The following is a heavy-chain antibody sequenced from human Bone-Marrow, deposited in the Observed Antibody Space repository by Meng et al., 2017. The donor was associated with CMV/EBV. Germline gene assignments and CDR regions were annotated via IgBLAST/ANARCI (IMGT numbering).Heavy chain of an antibody. V-gene: IGHV3-7*01. CDR2: LKNDGTEN. J-gene: IGHJ4*02. CDR1: GFTFSSYA. Sequence: GESLKISCAASGFTFSSYAMHWVRQAPGKGLEWVANLKNDGTENYYVDSVKGRFTISRDNAENSLYLQMSSLRAEDTATYYCTRGGSAVLNRKFDHWGQGVLVTVSS. CDR3: TRGGSAVLNRKFDH. D-gene: IGHD2-15*01.